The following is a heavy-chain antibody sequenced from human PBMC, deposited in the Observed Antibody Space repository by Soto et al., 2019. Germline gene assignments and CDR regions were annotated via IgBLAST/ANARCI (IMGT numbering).Heavy chain of an antibody. J-gene: IGHJ6*02. CDR3: ARGGRYCTIGVCVGGYGMDV. V-gene: IGHV4-31*03. CDR2: IYYSGST. D-gene: IGHD2-8*01. CDR1: GGSISSGGYY. Sequence: PSETLSLTCTVSGGSISSGGYYWSWIRQHPGKGLEWIGYIYYSGSTYYNPSLKSRVTISVDTSKNQFSLKLSSVTAADTAVYYCARGGRYCTIGVCVGGYGMDVWGQGTTVTVS.